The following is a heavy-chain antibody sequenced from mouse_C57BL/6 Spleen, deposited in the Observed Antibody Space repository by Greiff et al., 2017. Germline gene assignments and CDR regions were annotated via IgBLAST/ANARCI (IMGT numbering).Heavy chain of an antibody. CDR1: GYTFTSYW. CDR3: ARRAQATMDY. CDR2: IYPSDSET. Sequence: VQLHQPGAELVRPGSSVKLSCKASGYTFTSYWMDWVKQRPGQGLEWIGNIYPSDSETHYNQKFKDKATLTVDKSSSTAYMQLSSLTSEDSAVYYCARRAQATMDYWGQGTSVTVSS. V-gene: IGHV1-61*01. D-gene: IGHD3-2*02. J-gene: IGHJ4*01.